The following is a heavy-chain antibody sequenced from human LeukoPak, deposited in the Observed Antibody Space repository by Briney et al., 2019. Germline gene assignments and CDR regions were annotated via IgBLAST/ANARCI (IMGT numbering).Heavy chain of an antibody. D-gene: IGHD6-6*01. J-gene: IGHJ4*02. V-gene: IGHV4-4*09. CDR2: IHASGPT. CDR3: ARHDAGIAARPFDN. CDR1: GGSISTYY. Sequence: SETLSPTCTVPGGSISTYYWSWIRRPPGKGLGWIAYIHASGPTNYNPSLTSRITISVDTSKNKFSLKLSSVTAADTAVYYCARHDAGIAARPFDNWGQGTLVTVSS.